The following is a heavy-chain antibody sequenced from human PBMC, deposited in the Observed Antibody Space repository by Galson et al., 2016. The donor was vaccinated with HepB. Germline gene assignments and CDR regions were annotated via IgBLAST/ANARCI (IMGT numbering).Heavy chain of an antibody. CDR3: ASGPSSTRTFDF. Sequence: SVKVSCTASGYTFPSYGLSWVRQAPGHGLEWMGWVSAYNGHNTYAQKLQGRVTMTTDTSTSTAYMALRSLRSDDTAVYYCASGPSSTRTFDFWGQGTLVTVSS. CDR1: GYTFPSYG. CDR2: VSAYNGHN. V-gene: IGHV1-18*01. D-gene: IGHD2-2*01. J-gene: IGHJ4*02.